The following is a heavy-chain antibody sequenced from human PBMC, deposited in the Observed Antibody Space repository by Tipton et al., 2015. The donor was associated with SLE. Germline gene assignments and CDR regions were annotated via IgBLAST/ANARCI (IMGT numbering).Heavy chain of an antibody. D-gene: IGHD3-22*01. CDR3: ARQGPYYYDSSGYYSGAFDI. CDR2: IYYSGST. V-gene: IGHV4-39*07. Sequence: TLSLTCTVSGGSISSSSYYWGWIRQPPGKGLEWIGSIYYSGSTYSNPSLKSRVTISVDTSKNQFSLKLSSVTAADTAVYYCARQGPYYYDSSGYYSGAFDIWGQGTMVTVSS. J-gene: IGHJ3*02. CDR1: GGSISSSSYY.